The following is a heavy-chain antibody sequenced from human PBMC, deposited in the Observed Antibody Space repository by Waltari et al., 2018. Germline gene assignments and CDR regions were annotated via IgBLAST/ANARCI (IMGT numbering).Heavy chain of an antibody. CDR2: GSVTGGNS. J-gene: IGHJ6*02. Sequence: EVNLLESGGGLVQPGGSLRLSCAASGFTFHTYAMNWVRQAPWRWWWWVSAGSVTGGNSYYADSVKGRFSISRDNSRNALYLQMDDLRAEDTAVYYCVKDRGPLPRGLDVWGQGTTVTVSS. V-gene: IGHV3-23*01. CDR1: GFTFHTYA. CDR3: VKDRGPLPRGLDV.